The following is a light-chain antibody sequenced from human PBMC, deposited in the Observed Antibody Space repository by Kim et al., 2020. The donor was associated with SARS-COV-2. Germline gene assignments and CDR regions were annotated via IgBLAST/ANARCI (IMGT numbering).Light chain of an antibody. V-gene: IGKV1-17*01. CDR1: QDSRND. CDR2: GAS. CDR3: LQHNTYPIT. Sequence: VSVGDRVTITCRARQDSRNDLGWYQQNPGRAPKRLIYGASSLQSGVPSRFSGSGSGTEFTLTISSLQPEDFATYFCLQHNTYPITFGQGTRLEIK. J-gene: IGKJ5*01.